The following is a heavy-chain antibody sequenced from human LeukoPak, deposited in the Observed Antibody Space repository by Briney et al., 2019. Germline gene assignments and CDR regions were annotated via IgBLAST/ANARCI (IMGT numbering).Heavy chain of an antibody. CDR2: IKQDGSEK. J-gene: IGHJ4*02. CDR1: GLTFSSYW. V-gene: IGHV3-7*01. Sequence: GGSLRLSCAASGLTFSSYWMSWVRQAPGKGLEWVANIKQDGSEKYYVDSVKGRFTISRDNAKNSLYLQMNSLRAEDTAVYYCARGPGTRGLGYWGQGTLVTVSS. CDR3: ARGPGTRGLGY. D-gene: IGHD1-7*01.